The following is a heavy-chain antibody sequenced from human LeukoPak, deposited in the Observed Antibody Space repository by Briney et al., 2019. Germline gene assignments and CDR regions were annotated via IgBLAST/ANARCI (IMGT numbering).Heavy chain of an antibody. V-gene: IGHV3-30*18. CDR1: GFTFSSYG. Sequence: GRSLRLSCAASGFTFSSYGMDRVRQAPGKGLEWVAVISYDGSNKYYADSVKGRFTISRDNSKNTLYLQMNSLRAEDTAVYYCAKDGGYSSGWYGGWFDPWGQGTLVTVSS. CDR2: ISYDGSNK. D-gene: IGHD6-19*01. CDR3: AKDGGYSSGWYGGWFDP. J-gene: IGHJ5*02.